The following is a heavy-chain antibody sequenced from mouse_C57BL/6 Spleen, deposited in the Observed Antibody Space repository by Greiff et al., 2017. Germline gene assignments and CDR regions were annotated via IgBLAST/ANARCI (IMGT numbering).Heavy chain of an antibody. CDR1: GYTFTDYY. D-gene: IGHD2-3*01. CDR3: ARSINAMGY. Sequence: VHVKQSGPVLVKPGASVKMSCKASGYTFTDYYMNWVKQSHGKSLEWIGVINPYNGGTSYNQKFKGKATLTVDKSSSTAYMELNSLTSEDSAVYYCARSINAMGYWGQGTSVTVSS. J-gene: IGHJ4*01. V-gene: IGHV1-19*01. CDR2: INPYNGGT.